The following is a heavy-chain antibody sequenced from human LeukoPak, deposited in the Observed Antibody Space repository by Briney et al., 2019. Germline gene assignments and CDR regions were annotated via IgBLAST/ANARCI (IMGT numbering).Heavy chain of an antibody. V-gene: IGHV1-8*01. CDR2: MNPNSGNT. Sequence: ASVRVSCKASGYTFTIYDINWVRQATGQGGEWMGWMNPNSGNTGYAQKFQGRVTMTRNTSISTAYMELSSLRSEDTAVYYCARRPHRYSGSYYVFTGDTNDYWGQGTLVTVSS. CDR1: GYTFTIYD. D-gene: IGHD1-26*01. J-gene: IGHJ4*02. CDR3: ARRPHRYSGSYYVFTGDTNDY.